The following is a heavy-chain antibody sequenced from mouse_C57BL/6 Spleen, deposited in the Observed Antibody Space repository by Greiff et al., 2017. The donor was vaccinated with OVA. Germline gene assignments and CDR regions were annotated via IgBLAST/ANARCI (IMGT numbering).Heavy chain of an antibody. V-gene: IGHV5-4*01. CDR3: ARDNYGSLDY. D-gene: IGHD1-1*01. CDR1: GFTFSSYA. J-gene: IGHJ2*01. CDR2: ISDGGSYT. Sequence: EVKLVESGGGLVKPGGSLKLSCAASGFTFSSYAMSWVRQTPEKRLEWVATISDGGSYTYYPDNVKGRFTISRDNAKNNLYLQMSHLKSEDTAMYYCARDNYGSLDYWGQGTTLTVSS.